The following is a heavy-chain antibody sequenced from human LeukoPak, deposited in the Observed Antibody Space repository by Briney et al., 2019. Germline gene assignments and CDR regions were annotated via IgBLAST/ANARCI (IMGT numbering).Heavy chain of an antibody. Sequence: SETLSLTCAVYGGSFSGYYWSWIRQPPGKGLVWIGEINHSGSTNYNPSLKSRVTISVDTSKNQFSLKLSSVTAADTAVYYCASLAAAGTPFDYWGQGTLVTVSS. CDR3: ASLAAAGTPFDY. J-gene: IGHJ4*02. V-gene: IGHV4-34*01. CDR2: INHSGST. D-gene: IGHD6-13*01. CDR1: GGSFSGYY.